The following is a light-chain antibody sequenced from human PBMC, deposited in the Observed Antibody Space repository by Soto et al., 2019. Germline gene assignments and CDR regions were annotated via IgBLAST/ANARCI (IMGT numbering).Light chain of an antibody. Sequence: QSALTQPASVSGSPGQSITISCTGISSDFGSHNFVSWYQQRPGKAPKLIIYDVTNRPSGVSNRFSGSKSGNTASLTLSGLQAEDEADYYCSSYTPSPSVVFGGGTKLTVL. CDR3: SSYTPSPSVV. V-gene: IGLV2-14*03. CDR1: SSDFGSHNF. J-gene: IGLJ2*01. CDR2: DVT.